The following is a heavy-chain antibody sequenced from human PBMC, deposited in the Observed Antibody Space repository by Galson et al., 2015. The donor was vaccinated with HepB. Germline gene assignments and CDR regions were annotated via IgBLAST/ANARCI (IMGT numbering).Heavy chain of an antibody. CDR3: ARNYGDFHRYYYYYYMDV. D-gene: IGHD4-17*01. J-gene: IGHJ6*03. CDR1: GFTFSSYR. CDR2: IKQDGSEK. V-gene: IGHV3-7*01. Sequence: SLRLSCAASGFTFSSYRMSWVRQAPGKGLEWVANIKQDGSEKYYVDSVKGRFTISRDNAKNSLYLQMNSLRAEDTAVYYCARNYGDFHRYYYYYYMDVWGKGTTVTVSS.